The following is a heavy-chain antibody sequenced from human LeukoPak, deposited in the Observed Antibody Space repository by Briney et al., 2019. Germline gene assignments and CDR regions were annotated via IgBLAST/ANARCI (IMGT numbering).Heavy chain of an antibody. CDR3: ARLGGLGYCSSTSCLYFDY. V-gene: IGHV1-18*01. CDR1: GYTFTSYG. D-gene: IGHD2-2*01. CDR2: ISAYNGNT. Sequence: ASVKVSCKASGYTFTSYGISWVRQAPGQGLEWMGWISAYNGNTNYAQKLQGRVTMTTDTSTSTAYMELRSLRSDDTAVYYCARLGGLGYCSSTSCLYFDYWGQGTLVTVSS. J-gene: IGHJ4*02.